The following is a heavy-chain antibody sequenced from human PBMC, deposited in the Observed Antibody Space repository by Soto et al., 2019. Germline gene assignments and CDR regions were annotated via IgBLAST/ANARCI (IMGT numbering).Heavy chain of an antibody. D-gene: IGHD1-7*01. Sequence: EVQLAESGGGMVQPGGSLRLSLVASGFTFSSFNMNWVGQAQGKGLEYVSSISSNGVTTYYGNSVKGRFTISRDNSKNTLYLQMGSLRAEDMAVYYCVRRVSGNYDYWGQGTLVTVSS. J-gene: IGHJ4*02. CDR1: GFTFSSFN. CDR3: VRRVSGNYDY. V-gene: IGHV3-64*01. CDR2: ISSNGVTT.